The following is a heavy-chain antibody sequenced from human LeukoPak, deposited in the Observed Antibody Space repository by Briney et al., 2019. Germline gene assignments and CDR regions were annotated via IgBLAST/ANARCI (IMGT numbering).Heavy chain of an antibody. CDR2: ISKDGSNE. CDR3: AREAYYGSGRSRQPSPV. D-gene: IGHD3-10*01. J-gene: IGHJ4*02. CDR1: GFTFSSYA. Sequence: GTSLRLSCAASGFTFSSYAMYWVRQAPGNGLEWVALISKDGSNEDHADSVKGRFTISRDNSRTTLYLQMSSLRPEDTAVYYCAREAYYGSGRSRQPSPVWGQGTLVTVSS. V-gene: IGHV3-30*15.